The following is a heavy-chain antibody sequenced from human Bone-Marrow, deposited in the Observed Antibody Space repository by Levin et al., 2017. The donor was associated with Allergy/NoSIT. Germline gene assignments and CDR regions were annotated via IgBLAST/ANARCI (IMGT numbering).Heavy chain of an antibody. J-gene: IGHJ5*02. CDR2: IDPSDSYT. V-gene: IGHV5-10-1*01. D-gene: IGHD3-10*01. Sequence: KVSCKGSGYSFTSYWISWVRQMPGKGLEWMGRIDPSDSYTNYSPSFQGHVTISADKSISTAYLQWSSLKASDTAMYYCARSMVRGVMIHNWFDPWGQGTLVTVSS. CDR3: ARSMVRGVMIHNWFDP. CDR1: GYSFTSYW.